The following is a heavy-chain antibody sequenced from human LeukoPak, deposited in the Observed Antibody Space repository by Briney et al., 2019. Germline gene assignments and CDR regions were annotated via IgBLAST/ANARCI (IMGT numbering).Heavy chain of an antibody. CDR3: ARGGIAARLPDY. J-gene: IGHJ4*02. D-gene: IGHD6-6*01. V-gene: IGHV4-39*01. CDR2: IYYSGST. Sequence: PSETLSLTCTVSGGSISSSSYYWGWIRQPPGKGLEWIGSIYYSGSTYYNPSLKSRVTISVDTSKNQFSLKLSPVTAADTAVYYCARGGIAARLPDYWGQGTLVTVPS. CDR1: GGSISSSSYY.